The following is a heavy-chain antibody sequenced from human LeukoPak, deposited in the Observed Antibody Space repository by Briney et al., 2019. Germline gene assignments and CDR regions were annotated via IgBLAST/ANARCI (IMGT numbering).Heavy chain of an antibody. V-gene: IGHV1-46*01. D-gene: IGHD1-1*01. Sequence: ASVKFSCKASGYTFTSYCMHWVRQAPGQGLEWMGIINPSGGSTSYAQKFQGRVTMTRDTSTSTVYMELSSLRSEDTAVYYCAIRHLVSQPIDYWGQGTLVTVSS. CDR2: INPSGGST. J-gene: IGHJ4*02. CDR3: AIRHLVSQPIDY. CDR1: GYTFTSYC.